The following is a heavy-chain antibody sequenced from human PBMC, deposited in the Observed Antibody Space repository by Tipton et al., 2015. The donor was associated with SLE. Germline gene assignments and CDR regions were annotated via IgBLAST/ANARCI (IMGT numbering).Heavy chain of an antibody. CDR1: GGSISSSSYY. CDR2: IYYSGST. D-gene: IGHD3-10*01. V-gene: IGHV4-39*07. Sequence: TLSLTCTVSGGSISSSSYYWGWIRQPPGKGLEWIGSIYYSGSTYYNPSLKSRVTISVDTSKNQFSLKLSSVTAADTAVYYCARDGTMARGVGEYYGMDVWGQGTTVTVSS. J-gene: IGHJ6*02. CDR3: ARDGTMARGVGEYYGMDV.